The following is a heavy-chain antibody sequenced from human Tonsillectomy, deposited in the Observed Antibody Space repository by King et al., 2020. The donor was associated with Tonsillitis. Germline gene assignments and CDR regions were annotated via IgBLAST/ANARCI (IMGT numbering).Heavy chain of an antibody. CDR3: AKGQFGWELLYGMDV. J-gene: IGHJ6*02. Sequence: VQLVESGGGLVQPGRSLRLSCAASGFTFDDYAMHWVRQAPGKGLEWVSGISWNSGSIGYADYVKGRFTISRDNAKNSLYLQMNSLRAEDTALYYCAKGQFGWELLYGMDVWGQGTTVTVSS. CDR2: ISWNSGSI. CDR1: GFTFDDYA. V-gene: IGHV3-9*01. D-gene: IGHD1-26*01.